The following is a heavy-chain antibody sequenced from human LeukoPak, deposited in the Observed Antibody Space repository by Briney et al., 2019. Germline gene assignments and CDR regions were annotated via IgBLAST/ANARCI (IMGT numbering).Heavy chain of an antibody. CDR3: AFDWYIVGATPGPYYFDY. J-gene: IGHJ4*02. V-gene: IGHV1-69*05. CDR2: IIPIFGTA. Sequence: GSSVKVSCKASGGTFSSYAISWVRQAPGQGLEWMGGIIPIFGTANYAQKFQGRVTITTDESTSTAYMELSSLRPEDTAVYYCAFDWYIVGATPGPYYFDYWGQGTLVTVSS. D-gene: IGHD1-26*01. CDR1: GGTFSSYA.